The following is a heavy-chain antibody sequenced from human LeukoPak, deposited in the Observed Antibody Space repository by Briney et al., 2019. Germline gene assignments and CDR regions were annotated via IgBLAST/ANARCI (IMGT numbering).Heavy chain of an antibody. V-gene: IGHV3-49*03. D-gene: IGHD1-26*01. Sequence: QPGGSLRLSCTASGFTFGDYAMSWFRQAPGKGLEWVGFIRSKAYGGTTEYAASVKGRFTISRDDSKSIAYLQMNSLKTEDTAVYYCTRARNRRVPYDSGSYYVHYWGQGTLVTVSS. J-gene: IGHJ4*02. CDR2: IRSKAYGGTT. CDR1: GFTFGDYA. CDR3: TRARNRRVPYDSGSYYVHY.